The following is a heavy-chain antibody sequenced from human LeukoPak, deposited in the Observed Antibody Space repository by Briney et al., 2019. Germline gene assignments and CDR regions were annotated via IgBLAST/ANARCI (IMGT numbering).Heavy chain of an antibody. CDR2: TSPDGNSQ. J-gene: IGHJ5*01. CDR3: FTGSAYYYDS. D-gene: IGHD3-22*01. CDR1: GFTFSRYA. Sequence: GGSLRLSCAASGFTFSRYAMHWVRQPPGKGLEWVAVTSPDGNSQYYADSVKGRFTISRDNSKNTVFLQMNSLSTEDTAVYSCFTGSAYYYDSWGQGTLVTVSS. V-gene: IGHV3-30*01.